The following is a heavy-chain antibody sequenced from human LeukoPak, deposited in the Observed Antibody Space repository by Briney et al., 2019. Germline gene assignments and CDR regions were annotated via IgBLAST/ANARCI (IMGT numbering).Heavy chain of an antibody. D-gene: IGHD2-2*01. J-gene: IGHJ6*02. CDR2: IYYSGST. CDR1: GGSISSGGYY. Sequence: SQTLSLTCTVSGGSISSGGYYWSWIRQHPGKGLEWIGYIYYSGSTYYNPSLKSRVTISVDTSKNQFSLKLSSVTAADTAVYYCARDPRVPAARGAYYYGMDVWGQGTTVTVSS. V-gene: IGHV4-31*03. CDR3: ARDPRVPAARGAYYYGMDV.